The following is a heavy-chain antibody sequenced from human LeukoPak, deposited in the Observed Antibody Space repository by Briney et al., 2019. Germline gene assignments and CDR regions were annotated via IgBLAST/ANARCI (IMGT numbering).Heavy chain of an antibody. Sequence: SETLSLTCTVSGGSISSYYWSWIRQPPGKGLEWIGYIYYSGSTNYNPSLKSRVTISVDTSKNRFSLKLSSVTAADTAVYYCARDLMGYYYYMDVWGKGTTVTVSS. J-gene: IGHJ6*03. D-gene: IGHD1-26*01. CDR1: GGSISSYY. V-gene: IGHV4-59*01. CDR2: IYYSGST. CDR3: ARDLMGYYYYMDV.